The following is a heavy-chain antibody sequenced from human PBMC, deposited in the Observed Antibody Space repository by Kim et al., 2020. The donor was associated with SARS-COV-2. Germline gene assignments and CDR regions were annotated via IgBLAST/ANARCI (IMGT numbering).Heavy chain of an antibody. V-gene: IGHV3-23*01. CDR1: GFTFSTYA. J-gene: IGHJ4*02. Sequence: GGSLRLSCAASGFTFSTYAMAWVRQAPGKGLEWVSTITDSSTYTAYADSVKGRFTISRDNSKNTLYLQLNSLRAEDTALYYCAKLPRWGHSTSRYHFDYWGQGTLVTVSS. CDR3: AKLPRWGHSTSRYHFDY. CDR2: ITDSSTYT. D-gene: IGHD6-13*01.